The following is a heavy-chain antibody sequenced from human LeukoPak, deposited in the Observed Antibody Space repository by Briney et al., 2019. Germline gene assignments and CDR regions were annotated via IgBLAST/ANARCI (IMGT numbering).Heavy chain of an antibody. J-gene: IGHJ6*03. Sequence: GASVKVSCKVSGYTLTELSMHWVRQAPGKGLEWMGGFDPEDGETNYAQKFQGRVTMTEDTSTDTAYMELSSLRSEDTAVYYCARGVGAARFHYFHYMDVWGKGTTVTVSS. V-gene: IGHV1-24*01. CDR2: FDPEDGET. CDR3: ARGVGAARFHYFHYMDV. D-gene: IGHD6-6*01. CDR1: GYTLTELS.